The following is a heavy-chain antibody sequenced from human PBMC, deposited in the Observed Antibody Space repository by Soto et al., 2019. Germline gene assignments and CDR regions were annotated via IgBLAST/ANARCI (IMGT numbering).Heavy chain of an antibody. CDR1: GVSITSGAYY. Sequence: SEPLSLTCTLSGVSITSGAYYWTWVRQHPGKGLEWIGYIYYNGNTYFSPSLKSRLTISIDTSKNQFSLKLSSVTAADTAMYYCARARLRAVYAFDFWGQGTMVTVSS. V-gene: IGHV4-31*03. D-gene: IGHD4-17*01. CDR2: IYYNGNT. CDR3: ARARLRAVYAFDF. J-gene: IGHJ3*01.